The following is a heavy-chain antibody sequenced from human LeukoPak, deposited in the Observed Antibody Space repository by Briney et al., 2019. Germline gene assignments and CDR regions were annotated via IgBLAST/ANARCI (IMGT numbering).Heavy chain of an antibody. CDR3: ARAGFGIDF. CDR1: GGSSNNGDYY. D-gene: IGHD3-10*01. V-gene: IGHV4-30-4*08. Sequence: PSETLSRTCTVSGGSSNNGDYYCSWIRQSPGKGLEWIVYISYSGSTYYNPSLKSRVTISVDTSKNQFSLKLRSVTAADTAVYYCARAGFGIDFWGQGTLVTVSS. CDR2: ISYSGST. J-gene: IGHJ4*02.